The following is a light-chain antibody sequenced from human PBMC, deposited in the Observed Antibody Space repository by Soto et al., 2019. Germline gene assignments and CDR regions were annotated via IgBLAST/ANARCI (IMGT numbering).Light chain of an antibody. CDR2: DAS. Sequence: EIVLTQSPSTLSLSPGERATLSCRASQSVSSYLAWYQQKPGQAPRLLIYDASNRATGIPARFSGSGSGTEFTLTISSLHSEDFAVYHCHQYNNWPPITFGQGTRLEIK. CDR1: QSVSSY. V-gene: IGKV3-11*01. J-gene: IGKJ5*01. CDR3: HQYNNWPPIT.